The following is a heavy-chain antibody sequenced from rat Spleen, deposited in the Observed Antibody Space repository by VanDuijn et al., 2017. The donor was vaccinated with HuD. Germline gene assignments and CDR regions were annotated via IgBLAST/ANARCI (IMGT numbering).Heavy chain of an antibody. Sequence: QVQLKESGPDLVQPSQTLSLTCTVSGLSLTSYGVSWVRQPPGKGLEWIAAISSGGNTYHNSLLKSRVSISRDTSKNQVFLKMNSLQSEDTTTYYCTRDGIMYPYGVLDAWGQGASVTVSS. D-gene: IGHD1-6*01. J-gene: IGHJ4*01. CDR2: ISSGGNT. V-gene: IGHV2S8*01. CDR1: GLSLTSYG. CDR3: TRDGIMYPYGVLDA.